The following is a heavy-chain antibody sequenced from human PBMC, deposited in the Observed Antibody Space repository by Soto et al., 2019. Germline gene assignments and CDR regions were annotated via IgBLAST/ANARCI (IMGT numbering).Heavy chain of an antibody. J-gene: IGHJ4*02. Sequence: QVQLVQSGAEVKKPGASVKVSCKASGYTFTSYGITWVRQAPGQGLEWMGWISTYNGNTNYAQKFQGRVTMTTDTSTCTADMELRSLRSDDTAVYYCARDRMWYGESHYWGQGTLVTASS. CDR3: ARDRMWYGESHY. V-gene: IGHV1-18*01. CDR1: GYTFTSYG. CDR2: ISTYNGNT. D-gene: IGHD3-10*01.